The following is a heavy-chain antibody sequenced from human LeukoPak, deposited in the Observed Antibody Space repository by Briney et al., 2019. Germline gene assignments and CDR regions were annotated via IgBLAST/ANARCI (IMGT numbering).Heavy chain of an antibody. V-gene: IGHV3-30*18. D-gene: IGHD5-24*01. Sequence: PGGSLRLSCAASGFTFSSYAMSWVRQAPGKGLEWVAVISADGNHEYYTDSVKGRFTISRDNSKNTLYLQMNSVRTEDTAEYYCAKDHENWRWLDIWGQGTMVTVSS. CDR1: GFTFSSYA. CDR2: ISADGNHE. CDR3: AKDHENWRWLDI. J-gene: IGHJ3*02.